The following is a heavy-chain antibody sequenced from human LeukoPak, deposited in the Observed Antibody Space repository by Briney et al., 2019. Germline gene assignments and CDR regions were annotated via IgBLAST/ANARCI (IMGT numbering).Heavy chain of an antibody. CDR1: GYTFTDYY. V-gene: IGHV1-2*02. CDR2: INPNSGGT. CDR3: ARVSSEPMGATDY. D-gene: IGHD1-14*01. J-gene: IGHJ4*02. Sequence: ASVKVSCKASGYTFTDYYIHWVRQAPGQGLEWMGWINPNSGGTNYAEKFQGRVTMTRGTSISTAYMELSRLRSDDTDVYYCARVSSEPMGATDYWGQGTLVTVSS.